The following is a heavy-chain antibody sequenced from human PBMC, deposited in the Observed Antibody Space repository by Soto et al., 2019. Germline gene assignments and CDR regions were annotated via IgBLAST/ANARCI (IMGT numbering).Heavy chain of an antibody. Sequence: GGSLRLSCAASGFTFDDYAMHWVRQAPGKGLEWVSGISWNSGSIGYADSVKGRFTISRDNAKNSLYLQMNSLRAEDTALYYCAKDISYSPGIAVAGTIDYWGQGTLVTVSS. CDR3: AKDISYSPGIAVAGTIDY. J-gene: IGHJ4*02. CDR1: GFTFDDYA. D-gene: IGHD6-19*01. CDR2: ISWNSGSI. V-gene: IGHV3-9*01.